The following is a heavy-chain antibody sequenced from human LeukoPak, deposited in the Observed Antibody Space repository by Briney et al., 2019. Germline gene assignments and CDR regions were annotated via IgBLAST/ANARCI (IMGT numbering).Heavy chain of an antibody. CDR3: AKDPNYYDSSGHTHYFDN. CDR1: GFTFRSHA. D-gene: IGHD3-22*01. V-gene: IGHV3-23*01. Sequence: GGSLRLSCAASGFTFRSHAMTWVRQAPGKGLEWVSAISGGGDSTHYEDSVKGRFTISRDNSKNTLHLQMNSLRAEDTAVYYCAKDPNYYDSSGHTHYFDNWGQGTLVTVSS. CDR2: ISGGGDST. J-gene: IGHJ4*02.